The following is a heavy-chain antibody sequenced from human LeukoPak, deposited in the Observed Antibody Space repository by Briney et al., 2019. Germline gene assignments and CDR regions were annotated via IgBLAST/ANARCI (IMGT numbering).Heavy chain of an antibody. CDR3: ARVTGERNRRIAAAGTGRWFDP. CDR2: INHSGST. J-gene: IGHJ5*02. CDR1: RGSFRDYY. D-gene: IGHD6-13*01. V-gene: IGHV4-34*01. Sequence: SETLSLTFPVYRGSFRDYYWSWIRQPPGKGLEGIGEINHSGSTNHNPSLKSRVTISVDTSKNQFSLKLSSVTAADTAVYYWARVTGERNRRIAAAGTGRWFDPWGQGTLVTVSS.